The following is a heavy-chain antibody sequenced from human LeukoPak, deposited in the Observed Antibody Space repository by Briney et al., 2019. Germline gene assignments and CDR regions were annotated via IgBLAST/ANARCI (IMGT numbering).Heavy chain of an antibody. V-gene: IGHV3-48*01. D-gene: IGHD4/OR15-4a*01. Sequence: PGGSLRLSCAASGFTFSSYRMNWVRQAPGKGLEWVSYISSSSSTIYYADSVKGRFTISRDNAKNSLYLQMNSLRVEDTAVYYCAKAGLVRGGALDSWGQGTLVTVSS. CDR1: GFTFSSYR. J-gene: IGHJ4*02. CDR3: AKAGLVRGGALDS. CDR2: ISSSSSTI.